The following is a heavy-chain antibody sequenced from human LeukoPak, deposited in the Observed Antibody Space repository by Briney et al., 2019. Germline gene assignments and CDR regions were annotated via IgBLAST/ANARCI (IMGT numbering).Heavy chain of an antibody. CDR1: GGSISSSSYY. CDR2: IYYSGST. CDR3: ARRRSSSWYPSYFDY. J-gene: IGHJ4*02. D-gene: IGHD6-13*01. Sequence: ETLSLTCTVSGGSISSSSYYWGWIRQPPGKGLEWIGSIYYSGSTYYNPSLKSRVTISVDTSKNQFSLKLSSVTAADTAVYYCARRRSSSWYPSYFDYWGQGTLVTVSS. V-gene: IGHV4-39*01.